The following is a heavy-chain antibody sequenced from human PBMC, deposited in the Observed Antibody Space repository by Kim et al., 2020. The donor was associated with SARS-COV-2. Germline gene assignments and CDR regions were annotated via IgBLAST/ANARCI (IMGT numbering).Heavy chain of an antibody. D-gene: IGHD3-22*01. CDR3: ARVGEGIDYYDSSGYRIFDY. CDR1: GGTFSSYT. V-gene: IGHV1-69*02. J-gene: IGHJ4*02. CDR2: IIPILGIA. Sequence: SVKVSCKASGGTFSSYTISWVRQAPGQGLEWMGRIIPILGIANYAQKFQGRVTITADKSTSTAYMELSSLRSEDTAVYYCARVGEGIDYYDSSGYRIFDYWGQGTLVTVSS.